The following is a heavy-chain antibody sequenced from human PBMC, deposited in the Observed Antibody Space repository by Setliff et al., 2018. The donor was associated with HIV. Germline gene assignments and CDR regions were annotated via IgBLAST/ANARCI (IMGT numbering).Heavy chain of an antibody. D-gene: IGHD5-18*01. CDR2: INPNSGDT. J-gene: IGHJ4*02. CDR1: GYTFPVYI. V-gene: IGHV1-2*02. CDR3: AKEGERDTSMEPKKGYFDS. Sequence: ASVKVSCKTSGYTFPVYIMHWVRQAPGQGLEWMGWINPNSGDTKYAQNFQGRVTLTSDTSISTAYMELNRLKSDDTAVYYCAKEGERDTSMEPKKGYFDSWGQGSLVTVSS.